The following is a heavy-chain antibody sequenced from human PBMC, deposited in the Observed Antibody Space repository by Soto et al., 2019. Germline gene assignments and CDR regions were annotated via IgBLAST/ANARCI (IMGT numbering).Heavy chain of an antibody. CDR2: VSYSGST. J-gene: IGHJ4*02. V-gene: IGHV4-59*12. D-gene: IGHD2-8*01. CDR1: GGAIGGYY. CDR3: VHHGGVPYYHDF. Sequence: PSETLSLTCSLSGGAIGGYYWSWIRQPPGKALEWIGYVSYSGSTDYHPSLKSRVSISIDTSKNDFSLRLSSVTAADTAVYYCVHHGGVPYYHDFWGQGMLVTVSS.